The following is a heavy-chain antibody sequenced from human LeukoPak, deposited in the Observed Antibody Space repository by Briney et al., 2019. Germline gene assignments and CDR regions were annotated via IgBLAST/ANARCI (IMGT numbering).Heavy chain of an antibody. Sequence: ASVKVSCKASGYTFTSYYMHWVRQAPGQGLEWMGIINPSGGSTSYAQKFQGRVTITADESTSTAYMELSSLRSEDTAVYYCARAGVVPAATHAYYYYYMDVWGKGTTVTISS. CDR1: GYTFTSYY. D-gene: IGHD2-2*01. CDR3: ARAGVVPAATHAYYYYYMDV. V-gene: IGHV1-46*01. J-gene: IGHJ6*03. CDR2: INPSGGST.